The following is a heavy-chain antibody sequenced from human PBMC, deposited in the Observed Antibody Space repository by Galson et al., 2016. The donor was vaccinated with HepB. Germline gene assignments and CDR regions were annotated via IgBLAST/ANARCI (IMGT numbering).Heavy chain of an antibody. CDR1: GFMYRNYA. D-gene: IGHD3-9*01. CDR2: ISGSGDNT. Sequence: SLRLSCAASGFMYRNYAMSWVRQAPGKGLEWVSAISGSGDNTYYADSVKGRFTISRDNSKNTLYLQMNSLRAEDTAVYYCAKGPTNDLRGFYDFLTGYYNVYGDDYYFDYWCQGTLVTVSS. V-gene: IGHV3-23*01. CDR3: AKGPTNDLRGFYDFLTGYYNVYGDDYYFDY. J-gene: IGHJ4*02.